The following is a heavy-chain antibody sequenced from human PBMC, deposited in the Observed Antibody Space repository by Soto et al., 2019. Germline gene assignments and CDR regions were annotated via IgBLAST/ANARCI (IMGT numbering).Heavy chain of an antibody. V-gene: IGHV3-49*04. D-gene: IGHD3-3*01. CDR2: IRSKAYGGTT. Sequence: GGSLRLSCTASGLTFGDYAMSWVRQAPGKGLEWVGFIRSKAYGGTTEYAASVKGRFTISRDDSKSIAYLQMNSLKTEDTAVYYCTREREDYDFWSGYYPSQGYYYYGMDVWGQGTTVTVSS. J-gene: IGHJ6*02. CDR1: GLTFGDYA. CDR3: TREREDYDFWSGYYPSQGYYYYGMDV.